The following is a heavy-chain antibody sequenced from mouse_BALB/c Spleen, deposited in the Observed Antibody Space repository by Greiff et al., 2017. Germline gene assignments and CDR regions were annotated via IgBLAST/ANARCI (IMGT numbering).Heavy chain of an antibody. J-gene: IGHJ3*01. V-gene: IGHV14-1*02. CDR3: ARIFYGKGAWFAY. D-gene: IGHD1-1*01. Sequence: EVQLQQSGAELVRPGALVKLSCKASGSNIKDYYMHWVKQRPEQGLEWIGWIDPENGNTIYDPKFQGKASITADTSSNTAYLQLSSLTSEDTAVYYCARIFYGKGAWFAYWGQGTLVTVSA. CDR1: GSNIKDYY. CDR2: IDPENGNT.